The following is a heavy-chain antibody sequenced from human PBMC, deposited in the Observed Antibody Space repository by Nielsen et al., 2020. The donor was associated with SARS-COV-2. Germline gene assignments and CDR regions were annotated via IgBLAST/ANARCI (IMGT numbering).Heavy chain of an antibody. J-gene: IGHJ4*02. D-gene: IGHD3-16*01. CDR1: GFTFTSHA. V-gene: IGHV3-30*03. CDR2: ISYDENSK. Sequence: GESLKISCAASGFTFTSHAMHWVRQAPGKGLEWVAVISYDENSKYYGDSVRGRFTISRDNSKNSLFLQLNNLRAEDTAVYYCVYGVLESWGQGTLVIVSS. CDR3: VYGVLES.